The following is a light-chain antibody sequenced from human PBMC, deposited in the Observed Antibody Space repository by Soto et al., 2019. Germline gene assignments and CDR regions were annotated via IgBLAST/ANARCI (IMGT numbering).Light chain of an antibody. J-gene: IGKJ1*01. Sequence: EIVLTQSPGTLSLSPGERATLSCTTSQSVSSSYLAWYQQKPGQAPRLLIYGASSRATGIPDRFSGSGSGTDFTLTISRLEPEDFAVYYCQQYSGSPTWTFGQGTKVDIK. CDR1: QSVSSSY. CDR3: QQYSGSPTWT. V-gene: IGKV3-20*01. CDR2: GAS.